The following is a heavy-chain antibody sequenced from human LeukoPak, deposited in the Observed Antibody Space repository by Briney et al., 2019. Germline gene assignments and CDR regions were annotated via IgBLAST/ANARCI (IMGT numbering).Heavy chain of an antibody. CDR3: ARIDDSSGHGPYYYYGMDV. CDR1: GGSFSGYY. V-gene: IGHV4-34*01. CDR2: INHSGST. D-gene: IGHD3-22*01. Sequence: SETLSLTCAVYGGSFSGYYWSWIRQPPGKGLEWIGEINHSGSTNYNPSLKSRVTMSVDTSKNQFSLKLSSVTAADTAVYYCARIDDSSGHGPYYYYGMDVWGQGTTVTVSS. J-gene: IGHJ6*02.